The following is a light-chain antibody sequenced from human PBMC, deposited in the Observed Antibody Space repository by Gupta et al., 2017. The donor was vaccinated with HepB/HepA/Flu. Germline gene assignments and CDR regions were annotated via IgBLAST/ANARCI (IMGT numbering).Light chain of an antibody. CDR2: YDR. Sequence: SYVLTQLPSVSVAPRRTARITCGGNNIGSKTVHWYQQKPGQAPVVVNYYDRDRPSGIPERFSGFNSGNTATLTSNKVEAGDEADYYCQVCDTTTNLVVFGGGTKLTVL. CDR3: QVCDTTTNLVV. CDR1: NIGSKT. J-gene: IGLJ2*01. V-gene: IGLV3-21*04.